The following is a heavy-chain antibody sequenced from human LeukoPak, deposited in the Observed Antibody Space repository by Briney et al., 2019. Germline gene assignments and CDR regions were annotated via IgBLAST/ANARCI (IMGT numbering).Heavy chain of an antibody. J-gene: IGHJ3*02. CDR1: GFTFSSYW. CDR3: AVFVVGAAFSDAFDI. D-gene: IGHD2-15*01. Sequence: GGSLRLSCAASGFTFSSYWMHWVRQAPGKGLVWVSRINSDGSSTSYADSVKGRFTISRDNAKNTLYLQMNSLRAEDTAVYYCAVFVVGAAFSDAFDIWGQGTMVTVSS. CDR2: INSDGSST. V-gene: IGHV3-74*01.